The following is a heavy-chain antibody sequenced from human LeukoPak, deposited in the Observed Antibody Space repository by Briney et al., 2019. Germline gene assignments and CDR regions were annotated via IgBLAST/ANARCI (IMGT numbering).Heavy chain of an antibody. CDR1: GFTFSNYP. V-gene: IGHV3-21*01. J-gene: IGHJ4*02. D-gene: IGHD5-24*01. CDR3: ARAKMATIIEAGY. CDR2: ISSSSSYI. Sequence: GGSLRLSCAASGFTFSNYPMNWVRQAPGKGLEWVSSISSSSSYIYYADSVKGRFTISRDNAKNSLYLQMNSLRAEDTAVYYCARAKMATIIEAGYWGQGTLVTVSS.